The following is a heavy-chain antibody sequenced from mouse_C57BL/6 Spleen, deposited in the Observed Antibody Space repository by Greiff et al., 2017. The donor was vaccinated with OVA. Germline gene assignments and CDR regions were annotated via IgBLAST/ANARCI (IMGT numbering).Heavy chain of an antibody. D-gene: IGHD1-1*01. J-gene: IGHJ3*01. CDR2: INPGSGGT. V-gene: IGHV1-54*01. Sequence: VKLMESGAELVRPGTSVKVSCKASGYAFTNYLIEWVKQRPGQGLEWIGVINPGSGGTNYNEKFKGKATLTADKSSSTAYMQLSSLTSEDSAVYFCARGDYGARCAYWGQGTLVTVSA. CDR1: GYAFTNYL. CDR3: ARGDYGARCAY.